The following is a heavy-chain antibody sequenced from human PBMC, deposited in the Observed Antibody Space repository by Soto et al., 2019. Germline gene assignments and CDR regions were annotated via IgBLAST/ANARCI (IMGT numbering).Heavy chain of an antibody. CDR1: GFTFSDYW. V-gene: IGHV3-7*01. J-gene: IGHJ4*02. CDR2: IKQDGNEK. Sequence: GGSLRLSCAVSGFTFSDYWMSWVRQAPGKGLEWVANIKQDGNEKYYVDSVKGRFTISRDNTKNSLYLQMNSLRAEDTAVYYCAREARYFDFWGQGTLVTVSS. CDR3: AREARYFDF.